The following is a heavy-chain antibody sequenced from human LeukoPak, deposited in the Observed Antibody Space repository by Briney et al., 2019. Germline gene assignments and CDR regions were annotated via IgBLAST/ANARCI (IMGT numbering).Heavy chain of an antibody. J-gene: IGHJ4*02. CDR1: GGSISRSSYY. CDR2: IYYSGST. D-gene: IGHD3-10*01. Sequence: SETLSLTCTVSGGSISRSSYYWGWIRQPPGKGLEWIATIYYSGSTYYNPSLKSRVTISPDTSKNQFSLKLSSVTAADTAVYYCARLTSGHFDYWGQGTLVTVSS. CDR3: ARLTSGHFDY. V-gene: IGHV4-39*01.